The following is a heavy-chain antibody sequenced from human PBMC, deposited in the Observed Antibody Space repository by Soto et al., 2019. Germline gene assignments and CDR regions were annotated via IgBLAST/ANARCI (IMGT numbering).Heavy chain of an antibody. Sequence: ASVKVSCKASGYTFTSYAMHWVRQAPGQRLEWMGWINAGNGNTKYSQKFQGRVTITRDTSASTAYMELSSLRSEDTAVYYCARLSTGDPRRVDAFDIWGQGTMVTVSS. V-gene: IGHV1-3*01. CDR1: GYTFTSYA. D-gene: IGHD7-27*01. CDR2: INAGNGNT. CDR3: ARLSTGDPRRVDAFDI. J-gene: IGHJ3*02.